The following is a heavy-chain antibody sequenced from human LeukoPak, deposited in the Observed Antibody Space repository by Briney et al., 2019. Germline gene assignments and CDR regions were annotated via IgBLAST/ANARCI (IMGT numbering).Heavy chain of an antibody. CDR3: AKDNQYYYDSSGSTGFDY. V-gene: IGHV3-30*18. CDR1: GFTFSSYG. Sequence: PGGSLRLSCAASGFTFSSYGMHGVRQAPGKGLEWLAVISYDGSNKYYADSVKGRFTISRDNSKHTLYLQMHSLRAEDTAVYYCAKDNQYYYDSSGSTGFDYWGQGPLVTVSS. J-gene: IGHJ4*02. CDR2: ISYDGSNK. D-gene: IGHD3-22*01.